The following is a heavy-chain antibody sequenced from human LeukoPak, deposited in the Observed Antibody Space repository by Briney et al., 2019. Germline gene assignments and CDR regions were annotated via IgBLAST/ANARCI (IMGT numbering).Heavy chain of an antibody. CDR3: ARGAVSGEAAWLDP. J-gene: IGHJ5*02. CDR1: GFSFSNYG. V-gene: IGHV3-33*01. D-gene: IGHD6-19*01. CDR2: IWYDGTNK. Sequence: GGSLRLSCAASGFSFSNYGMHWVRQSPGRGLEWVAVIWYDGTNKYHADSVKGRFTISRDNSNNTLYLEMNSLRAEDTAVYYCARGAVSGEAAWLDPWGQGTLVTVSS.